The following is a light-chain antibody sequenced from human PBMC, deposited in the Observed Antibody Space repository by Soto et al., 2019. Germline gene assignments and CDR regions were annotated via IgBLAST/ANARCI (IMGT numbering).Light chain of an antibody. V-gene: IGKV1-5*01. J-gene: IGKJ4*01. CDR3: QQYNRYSLT. Sequence: DIQMTQSPSTLSASVGDRVTITCRASQSISSWLAWYQQKPEKAPKLLIYDASSLESGVPSRFSGSGSDTEFTLTINNLQPDDFATYHCQQYNRYSLTFGGGTKV. CDR1: QSISSW. CDR2: DAS.